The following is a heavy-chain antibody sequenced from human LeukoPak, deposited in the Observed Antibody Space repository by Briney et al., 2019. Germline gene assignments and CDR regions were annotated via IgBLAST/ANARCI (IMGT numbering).Heavy chain of an antibody. CDR2: ISSSGSTI. D-gene: IGHD6-19*01. J-gene: IGHJ6*02. CDR3: ARAAWFETYSSGWPPRYYGMDV. V-gene: IGHV3-48*03. Sequence: GGSLRLSCAASGFTFSSYEINWVRRAPGKGLEWVSYISSSGSTIYYADSVKGRFTISRDNAKNSLYLQMNSLRAEDTAVYYCARAAWFETYSSGWPPRYYGMDVWGQGTTVTVSS. CDR1: GFTFSSYE.